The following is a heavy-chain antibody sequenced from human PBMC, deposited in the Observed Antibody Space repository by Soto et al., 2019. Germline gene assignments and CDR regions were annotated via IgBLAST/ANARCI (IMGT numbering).Heavy chain of an antibody. D-gene: IGHD2-2*01. V-gene: IGHV3-21*01. Sequence: GGSLRLSCAASGFTFSSYSMNWVRQAPGKGLEWVSSISSSSYIYYADSVKGRFTISRDNAKNSLYLQKNSLRAEDTAVYYCARDARYCSSTSCEGDAFDIWGQGTMVTVSS. CDR1: GFTFSSYS. J-gene: IGHJ3*02. CDR2: ISSSSYI. CDR3: ARDARYCSSTSCEGDAFDI.